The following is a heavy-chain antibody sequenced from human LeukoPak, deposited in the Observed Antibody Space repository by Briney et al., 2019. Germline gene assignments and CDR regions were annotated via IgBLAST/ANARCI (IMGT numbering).Heavy chain of an antibody. J-gene: IGHJ4*02. CDR2: INHSGST. Sequence: PSETLSLTCAVYGGSFSGYYWSWIRQPPGKGLEWIGEINHSGSTNYNPSLKSGVTISVDTSKNQFYLKLSSVTAADTAVYYCARENRLGYCSSTSCIPFDYWGQGTLVTVSS. V-gene: IGHV4-34*01. CDR3: ARENRLGYCSSTSCIPFDY. D-gene: IGHD2-2*01. CDR1: GGSFSGYY.